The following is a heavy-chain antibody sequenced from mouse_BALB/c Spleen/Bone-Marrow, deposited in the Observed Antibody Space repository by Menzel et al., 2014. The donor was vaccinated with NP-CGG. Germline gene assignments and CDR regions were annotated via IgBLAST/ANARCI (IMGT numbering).Heavy chain of an antibody. D-gene: IGHD2-3*01. V-gene: IGHV4-1*02. J-gene: IGHJ3*01. CDR1: GFDFSRYW. CDR3: SRLGYYGGFAY. Sequence: VQLKESGGGLVQPGGSLKLSCAASGFDFSRYWMSWVRQAPGKGLEWIGEINPDSSTINYTPSLKDKFVISRDNAKXTLFLQMSKVKSEDTALYYCSRLGYYGGFAYWGQGTLVTVSA. CDR2: INPDSSTI.